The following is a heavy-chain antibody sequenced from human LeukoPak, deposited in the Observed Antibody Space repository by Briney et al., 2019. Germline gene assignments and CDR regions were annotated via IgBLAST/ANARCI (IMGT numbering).Heavy chain of an antibody. J-gene: IGHJ3*02. D-gene: IGHD2-2*02. CDR3: ARSTKLGYCSSTSCYNNAFDI. CDR2: IYYSGST. CDR1: GGSISSSSYY. V-gene: IGHV4-39*01. Sequence: SETLSLTCTVSGGSISSSSYYWGWIRQPPGKGLEWIGSIYYSGSTYYNPSLKSRVTISVDTSKNQFSLKLSSVTAADTAVYYCARSTKLGYCSSTSCYNNAFDIWGQGTMVTVSS.